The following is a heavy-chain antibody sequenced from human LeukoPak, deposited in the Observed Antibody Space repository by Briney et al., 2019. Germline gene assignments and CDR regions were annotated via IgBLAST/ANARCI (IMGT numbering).Heavy chain of an antibody. Sequence: GASVKVSCKASGYTFTTYSLNWVRQAPGQGLEWMGWTNTNTGNPTYAQGLTGRFVFSLDTSVSTAFLQISSLEAEDTAVYYCARKQVEPDRYFDYWGQGTLVTVSS. V-gene: IGHV7-4-1*02. CDR1: GYTFTTYS. J-gene: IGHJ4*02. D-gene: IGHD6-6*01. CDR3: ARKQVEPDRYFDY. CDR2: TNTNTGNP.